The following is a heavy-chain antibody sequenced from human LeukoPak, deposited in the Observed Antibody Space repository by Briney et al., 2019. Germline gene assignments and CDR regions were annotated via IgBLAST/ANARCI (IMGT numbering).Heavy chain of an antibody. CDR3: ARDTGPFDY. CDR2: ISYTGST. D-gene: IGHD2-8*02. Sequence: SETLSLTCTVSGGSVSSGSYYWSWTRQLPGKGLEWIGYISYTGSTNYNPSLKSRVTISLDTSKKQFSLNLSSVTAADTAVYYCARDTGPFDYWGQGTLVTVSS. CDR1: GGSVSSGSYY. V-gene: IGHV4-61*01. J-gene: IGHJ4*02.